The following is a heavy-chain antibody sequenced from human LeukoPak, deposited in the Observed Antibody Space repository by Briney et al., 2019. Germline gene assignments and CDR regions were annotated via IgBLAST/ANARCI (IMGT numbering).Heavy chain of an antibody. CDR2: IIPIFGIA. Sequence: SVKVSCKASGGTFSNYAISWVRQAPGQGLEWMGGIIPIFGIANYAQKFQGRVTITADKSTSIAYMELSRLRSDDTAVYYCARDISPGTFDIWGQGTMVTVSS. CDR3: ARDISPGTFDI. CDR1: GGTFSNYA. D-gene: IGHD1-14*01. V-gene: IGHV1-69*10. J-gene: IGHJ3*02.